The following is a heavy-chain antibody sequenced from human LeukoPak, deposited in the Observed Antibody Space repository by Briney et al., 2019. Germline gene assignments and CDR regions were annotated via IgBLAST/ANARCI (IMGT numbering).Heavy chain of an antibody. D-gene: IGHD6-19*01. V-gene: IGHV1-18*01. Sequence: ASVKVSCKASGYTFTTYNINWVRQAPGQGLEWMGWISGYNGDINYAQKLQGRVTMTTDTSTSTAYMELRSLKSDDTAVYYCAIGAAVAGAVFDYWGQGTLVTVSS. CDR2: ISGYNGDI. CDR1: GYTFTTYN. CDR3: AIGAAVAGAVFDY. J-gene: IGHJ4*02.